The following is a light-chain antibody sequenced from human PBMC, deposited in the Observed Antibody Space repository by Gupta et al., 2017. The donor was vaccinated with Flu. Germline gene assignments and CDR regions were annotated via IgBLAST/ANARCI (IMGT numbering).Light chain of an antibody. CDR1: SSDVGGYNY. CDR3: SSYTSSSTVL. Sequence: SIPISCTGTSSDVGGYNYVSWYQQHPGKAPKLMIYEVSNRPSGVSTRFSGSKSGNTASLTISGLQAEDEADDYCSSYTSSSTVLFGGGTKLTVL. J-gene: IGLJ2*01. V-gene: IGLV2-14*01. CDR2: EVS.